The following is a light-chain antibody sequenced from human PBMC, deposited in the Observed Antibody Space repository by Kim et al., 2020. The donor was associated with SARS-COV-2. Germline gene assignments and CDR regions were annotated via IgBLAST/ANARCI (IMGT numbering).Light chain of an antibody. CDR3: QSFDGNKWV. CDR1: RGIVASNY. J-gene: IGLJ3*02. V-gene: IGLV6-57*03. Sequence: GETVTSSCTRSRGIVASNYVQWYPPRPGSAPTTVISEANRSPSGVPDRFSGSIDSSPNSASLTISGLQTEDEADYYCQSFDGNKWVFGGGTQLSVL. CDR2: EAN.